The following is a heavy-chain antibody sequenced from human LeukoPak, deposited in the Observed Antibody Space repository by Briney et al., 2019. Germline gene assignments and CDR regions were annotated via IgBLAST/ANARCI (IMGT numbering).Heavy chain of an antibody. D-gene: IGHD6-13*01. J-gene: IGHJ4*02. CDR3: ARVASSSWYPYFDY. CDR1: GFTFSSYE. CDR2: ISSSGSTI. V-gene: IGHV3-48*03. Sequence: PGGSLRLSCAASGFTFSSYEMNWVRQAPGKGLEWVSYISSSGSTIYYADSVKGRFTISRDNAKNSLYLQMNSLRAEDTAVYYCARVASSSWYPYFDYWGQGTLVTVSS.